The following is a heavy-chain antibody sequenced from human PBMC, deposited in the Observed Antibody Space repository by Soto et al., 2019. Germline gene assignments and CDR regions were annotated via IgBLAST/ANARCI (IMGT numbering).Heavy chain of an antibody. CDR1: GGFLSSYY. CDR2: IYYSGST. CDR3: ARGGYNWNDVTDY. Sequence: SETLSLTCVVSGGFLSSYYWSWIRQPPGKGLEWIGYIYYSGSTNYNPSLKSRVTISVDTSKNQFSLKLSSVTAADTAVYYCARGGYNWNDVTDYWGQGTLVTVSS. D-gene: IGHD1-20*01. J-gene: IGHJ4*02. V-gene: IGHV4-59*01.